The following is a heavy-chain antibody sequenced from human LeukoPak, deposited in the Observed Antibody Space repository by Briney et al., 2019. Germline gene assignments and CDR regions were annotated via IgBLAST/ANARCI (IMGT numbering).Heavy chain of an antibody. J-gene: IGHJ4*02. D-gene: IGHD3-22*01. CDR2: IWYDGSNK. CDR3: AKEGDGDDSSGYYYGVGYYFDY. Sequence: PGGSLRLSCAASGFTFSSYGMHWVRQAPGKGLEWVAVIWYDGSNKYYADSVKGRFTISRDNSKNTLYLQMNSLRAEDTAVYYCAKEGDGDDSSGYYYGVGYYFDYWGQGTLVTVSS. CDR1: GFTFSSYG. V-gene: IGHV3-30*02.